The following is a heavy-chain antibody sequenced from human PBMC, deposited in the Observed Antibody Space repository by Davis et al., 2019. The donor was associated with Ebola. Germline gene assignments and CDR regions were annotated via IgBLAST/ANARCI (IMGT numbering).Heavy chain of an antibody. Sequence: ASVKVSCKASGYNFNTYGISWVRQAPGQGLEWMGWISGYNGHTNYVPRLRGKVTMTTDRSTSTAYMELRSLRSDDTAVYYCARTPTHYYYYAMDVWGQGTTVTVSS. CDR1: GYNFNTYG. CDR3: ARTPTHYYYYAMDV. V-gene: IGHV1-18*01. CDR2: ISGYNGHT. J-gene: IGHJ6*02.